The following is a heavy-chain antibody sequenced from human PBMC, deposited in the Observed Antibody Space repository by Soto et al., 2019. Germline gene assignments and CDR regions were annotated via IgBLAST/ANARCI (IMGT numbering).Heavy chain of an antibody. Sequence: EVQLLESGGGLVQPGGSLRLSCAASGFTFSSYAMSWVRQAPGKGLEWVSAISGSGGSTYYADSVKGQFTISRDNSKNTLYLQMNSLRAEDTAVYYCAKDPGRAGIFDYWGQGTLVTVSS. V-gene: IGHV3-23*01. CDR1: GFTFSSYA. CDR2: ISGSGGST. D-gene: IGHD3-10*01. CDR3: AKDPGRAGIFDY. J-gene: IGHJ4*02.